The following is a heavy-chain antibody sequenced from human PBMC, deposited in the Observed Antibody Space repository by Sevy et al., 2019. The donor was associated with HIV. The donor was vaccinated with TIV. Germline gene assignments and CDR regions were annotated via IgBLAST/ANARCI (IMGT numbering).Heavy chain of an antibody. CDR2: ISGSGGST. Sequence: GGSLRLSCAASGFTFSSYAMTWVRQAPGKGLEWVSTISGSGGSTYYANSVKGRFTISRDNSKKTLYLQMNSLRAEDTAVYYCATAHDYSNYWFDPWGQGTLVTVSS. J-gene: IGHJ5*02. CDR1: GFTFSSYA. V-gene: IGHV3-23*01. D-gene: IGHD4-4*01. CDR3: ATAHDYSNYWFDP.